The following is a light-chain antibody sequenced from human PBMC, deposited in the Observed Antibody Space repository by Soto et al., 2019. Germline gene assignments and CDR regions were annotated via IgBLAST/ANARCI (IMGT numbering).Light chain of an antibody. Sequence: EIGLTQSQGTLSLSPGERATLSCRASQRVSSSYLAWYQQNTGQAPRLLIYGASSRATGIPDRFSGSGSGTDFTLTISSLEPEDFALYYCQQYGSSLYTFGQGTKLEIK. CDR3: QQYGSSLYT. V-gene: IGKV3-20*01. CDR2: GAS. J-gene: IGKJ2*01. CDR1: QRVSSSY.